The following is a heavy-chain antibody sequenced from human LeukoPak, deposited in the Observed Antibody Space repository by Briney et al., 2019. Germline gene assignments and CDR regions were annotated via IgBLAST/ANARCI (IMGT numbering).Heavy chain of an antibody. V-gene: IGHV4-39*07. J-gene: IGHJ3*02. CDR2: IYYSGST. D-gene: IGHD3-16*01. Sequence: SETLSLTCTVSGGSISSSSYYWGWIRQPPGKGLEWIGSIYYSGSTYYNPSLKSRVTISVDTSKNQFSLKLSSVTAADTAVYYCARARQGEFDAFDIWGQGTMVTVSS. CDR1: GGSISSSSYY. CDR3: ARARQGEFDAFDI.